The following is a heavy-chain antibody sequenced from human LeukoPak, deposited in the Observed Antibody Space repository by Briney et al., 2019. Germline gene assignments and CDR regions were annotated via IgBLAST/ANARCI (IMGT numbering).Heavy chain of an antibody. Sequence: SETLSLTFAVYGGSFSGYYWSWIRQPPGKGLEWIGEINHSGSTNYNPSLKSRVTISVDTSKNQFSLKLSSVTAADTAVYYCARTTEGGYSYGYFYYYYMDVWGKGTTVTISS. D-gene: IGHD5-18*01. V-gene: IGHV4-34*01. CDR3: ARTTEGGYSYGYFYYYYMDV. CDR1: GGSFSGYY. J-gene: IGHJ6*03. CDR2: INHSGST.